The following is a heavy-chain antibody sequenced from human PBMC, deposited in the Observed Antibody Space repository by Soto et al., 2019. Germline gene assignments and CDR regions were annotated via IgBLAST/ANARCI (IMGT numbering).Heavy chain of an antibody. J-gene: IGHJ6*02. D-gene: IGHD3-22*01. CDR1: GFTFSSYA. CDR2: ISGSGGST. Sequence: GGSLRLSCAASGFTFSSYAMSWVRQAPGKGLEWVSAISGSGGSTYYADSVKGRFTISRDNSKNTLYLQMNSLRAEDTAVYYCAKAQRIVVVITSPYYGMDVWGQGTTVTVSS. CDR3: AKAQRIVVVITSPYYGMDV. V-gene: IGHV3-23*01.